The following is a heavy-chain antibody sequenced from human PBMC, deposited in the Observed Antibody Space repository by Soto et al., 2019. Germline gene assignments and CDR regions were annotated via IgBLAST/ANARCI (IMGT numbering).Heavy chain of an antibody. CDR3: TNGLSLGMDV. CDR1: GFTFSGSA. J-gene: IGHJ6*02. CDR2: IRSKANSYAT. V-gene: IGHV3-73*01. Sequence: PGGSLRLSCAASGFTFSGSAMHWVRQASGKGLEWVGRIRSKANSYATAYAASVKGRFTIPRDDSKNTAYLQMNSLKTEDTAVYYCTNGLSLGMDVWGQGTTVTVSS.